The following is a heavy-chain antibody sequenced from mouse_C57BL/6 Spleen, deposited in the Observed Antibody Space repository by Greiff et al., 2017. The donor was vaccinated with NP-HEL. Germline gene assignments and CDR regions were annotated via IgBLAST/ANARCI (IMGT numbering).Heavy chain of an antibody. CDR2: IDPEDGDT. J-gene: IGHJ2*01. D-gene: IGHD1-1*01. Sequence: VQLQQSGAELVRPGASVKLSCTASGFNIKDYYMHWVKQRPEQGLEWIGRIDPEDGDTEYAPKFQGKATMTADTSSNTAYLQLSSLTSEDTAVYYCTTSYYYGSSYEDYWGQGTTLTVSS. V-gene: IGHV14-1*01. CDR1: GFNIKDYY. CDR3: TTSYYYGSSYEDY.